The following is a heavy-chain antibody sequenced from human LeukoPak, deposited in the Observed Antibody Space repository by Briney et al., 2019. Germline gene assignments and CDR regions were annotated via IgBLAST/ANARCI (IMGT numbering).Heavy chain of an antibody. CDR1: GGSISRYY. V-gene: IGHV4-59*01. CDR3: ARTKSRYGGNSNFDY. Sequence: KPSETLSLTCTVSGGSISRYYWSWIRQPPGKGLEWIGYIYYSGSTNYNPSLKSRVTISVDTSKNQFSLKLSSVTAADTAVYYCARTKSRYGGNSNFDYWGQGTLVTVSS. D-gene: IGHD4-23*01. CDR2: IYYSGST. J-gene: IGHJ4*02.